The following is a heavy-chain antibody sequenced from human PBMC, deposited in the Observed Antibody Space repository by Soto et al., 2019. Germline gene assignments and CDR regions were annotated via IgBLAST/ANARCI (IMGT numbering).Heavy chain of an antibody. J-gene: IGHJ4*02. CDR1: GGSISSYY. CDR2: IYYSGST. CDR3: ARHGWATVVAARNRQFDY. D-gene: IGHD2-15*01. V-gene: IGHV4-59*08. Sequence: SETLSLTCTVSGGSISSYYWSWIRQPPGKGLEWIGYIYYSGSTNYNPSLKSRVTISVDTSKNQFSLKLSSVTAADTAVYYCARHGWATVVAARNRQFDYWGQGTLVTVSS.